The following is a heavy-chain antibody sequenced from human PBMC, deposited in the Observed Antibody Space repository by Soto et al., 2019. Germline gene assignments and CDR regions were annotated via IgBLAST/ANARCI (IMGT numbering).Heavy chain of an antibody. CDR3: ARTVTTDWVDP. CDR1: GGSISSSSYY. D-gene: IGHD4-17*01. CDR2: IYYSGST. Sequence: QLQLQESGPGLVKPSETLSLTCTVSGGSISSSSYYWGWIRQPPGKGLEWIGSIYYSGSTYYNPSLKRRVTISVDTSKNQFSLKLSSVTAADTAVYYCARTVTTDWVDPWGQGTLVTVSS. J-gene: IGHJ5*02. V-gene: IGHV4-39*01.